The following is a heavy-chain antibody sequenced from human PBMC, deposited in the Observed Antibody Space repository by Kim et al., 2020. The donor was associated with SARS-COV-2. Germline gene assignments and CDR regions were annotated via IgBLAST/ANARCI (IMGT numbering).Heavy chain of an antibody. CDR2: ISSSSSYI. CDR3: ARGGQFMTGFLIEVVPAAPDY. J-gene: IGHJ4*02. V-gene: IGHV3-21*01. CDR1: GFTFSSYS. D-gene: IGHD2-2*01. Sequence: GGSLRLSCAASGFTFSSYSMNWVRQAPGKGLEWVSSISSSSSYIYYADSVKGRFTISRDNAKNSLYLQMNSLRAEDTAVYYCARGGQFMTGFLIEVVPAAPDYWGQGTLVTVSS.